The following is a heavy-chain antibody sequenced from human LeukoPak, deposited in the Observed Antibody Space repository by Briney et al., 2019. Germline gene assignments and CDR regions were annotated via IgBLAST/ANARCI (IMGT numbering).Heavy chain of an antibody. CDR3: AREYYDFWSGLLDWFDP. CDR1: GGSISRGDYY. J-gene: IGHJ5*02. D-gene: IGHD3-3*01. V-gene: IGHV4-30-4*08. Sequence: SQTLSLTCTVSGGSISRGDYYWSWIRQPPGKGLEWIGYIYYSGSTYYNPSLKSRVTISVDTSKNQFSLKLSSVTAADTAVYYCAREYYDFWSGLLDWFDPWGQGTLVTVSS. CDR2: IYYSGST.